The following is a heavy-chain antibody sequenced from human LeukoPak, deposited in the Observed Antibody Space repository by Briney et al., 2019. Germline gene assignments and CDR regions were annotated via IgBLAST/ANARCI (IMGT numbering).Heavy chain of an antibody. CDR2: INPNSGGT. V-gene: IGHV1-2*02. J-gene: IGHJ4*02. Sequence: ASVKVFCKASGYTLTGYYMHWVRQAPGQGLEWMGWINPNSGGTNYAQKFQGRVTMTRDTSICTAYMELSRLRSDDTAVYYCARVGWGIAAAGYFDYWGQGTLVTVSS. CDR1: GYTLTGYY. D-gene: IGHD6-13*01. CDR3: ARVGWGIAAAGYFDY.